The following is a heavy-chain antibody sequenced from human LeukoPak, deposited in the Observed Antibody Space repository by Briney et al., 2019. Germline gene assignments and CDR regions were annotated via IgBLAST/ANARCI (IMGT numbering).Heavy chain of an antibody. J-gene: IGHJ6*03. Sequence: ASVKVSCKVSGYTLTELSMHWVRQAPGKGLEWMGGFDPEDGETIYAQKFQGRVTMTEDTSTDTAYMELSSLRSEDTAVYYCATSVVPAAIPLAYYYYYMDVWGKGTTVTVSS. CDR2: FDPEDGET. CDR1: GYTLTELS. V-gene: IGHV1-24*01. CDR3: ATSVVPAAIPLAYYYYYMDV. D-gene: IGHD2-2*01.